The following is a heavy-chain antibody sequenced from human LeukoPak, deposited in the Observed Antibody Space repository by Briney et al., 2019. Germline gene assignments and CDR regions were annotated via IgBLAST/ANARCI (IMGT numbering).Heavy chain of an antibody. J-gene: IGHJ3*02. Sequence: PGGSLRLSCAASGFTFSSYWMHWVRQAPGKGLVWVSRINSDGSSTSYADSVKGRFTISRDNAKNTLYLQMNSLRAEDTAVYYCARGRSEIYGGNPSVGAFDIWGQGTMVTVSS. D-gene: IGHD4-23*01. CDR3: ARGRSEIYGGNPSVGAFDI. V-gene: IGHV3-74*01. CDR2: INSDGSST. CDR1: GFTFSSYW.